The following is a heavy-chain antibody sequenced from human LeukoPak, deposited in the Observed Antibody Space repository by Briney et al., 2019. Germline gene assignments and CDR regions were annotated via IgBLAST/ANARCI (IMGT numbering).Heavy chain of an antibody. CDR3: ARGDDFSGDH. Sequence: GGSLRLSCAISGFTFSNFWMSWVRQAPGRGLEWVASIHPEGNEKYHLESVKGRFTISRDNINNLLFLQMNALRVEDTAIYYCARGDDFSGDHWGQGTLVTVSS. D-gene: IGHD1-1*01. CDR2: IHPEGNEK. V-gene: IGHV3-7*04. CDR1: GFTFSNFW. J-gene: IGHJ4*02.